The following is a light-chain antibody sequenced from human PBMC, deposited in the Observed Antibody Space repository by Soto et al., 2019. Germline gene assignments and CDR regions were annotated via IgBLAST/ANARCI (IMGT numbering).Light chain of an antibody. Sequence: EIVMTQSPVTLSVSPGERATLSCRASQSVSSDFAWYQQKPGQAPRLLIYGASTRATGIPARFSGNGSGTEFTLTISILQSEDFAVYYCQQYHNWLMYTFGQGTKLEI. J-gene: IGKJ2*01. V-gene: IGKV3-15*01. CDR2: GAS. CDR1: QSVSSD. CDR3: QQYHNWLMYT.